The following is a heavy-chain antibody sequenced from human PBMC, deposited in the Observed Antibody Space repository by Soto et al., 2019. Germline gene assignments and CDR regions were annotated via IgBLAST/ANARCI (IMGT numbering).Heavy chain of an antibody. CDR2: IIPIFGTA. CDR3: ARARTSPCPVGCWFDP. J-gene: IGHJ5*02. Sequence: ASVKVSCKASGGTFSSYAISWVRQAPGQGLEWMGGIIPIFGTANYAQKFQGRVTITADESTSTAYMELSSLRSEDTAVYYCARARTSPCPVGCWFDPWGQGTLVTVSS. V-gene: IGHV1-69*13. CDR1: GGTFSSYA. D-gene: IGHD2-15*01.